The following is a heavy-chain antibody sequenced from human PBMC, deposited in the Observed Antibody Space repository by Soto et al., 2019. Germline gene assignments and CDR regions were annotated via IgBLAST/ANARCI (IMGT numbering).Heavy chain of an antibody. J-gene: IGHJ4*02. CDR3: AKRPTQPGTPLEAGTLLDY. CDR1: GFTFSSYA. D-gene: IGHD6-19*01. Sequence: GGSLRLSCAASGFTFSSYAMSWVRQAPGKGLEWVSAISGSGGSTYYADSVKGRFTISRDNSKNTLYLQMNSLRAEDTAVYYCAKRPTQPGTPLEAGTLLDYWGQGTLVTVSS. CDR2: ISGSGGST. V-gene: IGHV3-23*01.